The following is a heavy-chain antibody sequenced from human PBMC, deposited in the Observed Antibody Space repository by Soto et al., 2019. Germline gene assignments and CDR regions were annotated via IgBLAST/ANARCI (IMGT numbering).Heavy chain of an antibody. V-gene: IGHV3-23*01. CDR2: ISGSGGST. Sequence: GGSLRLSCAASGFTFSSYAMSWVRQAPGRGLEWVSAISGSGGSTYYADSVKGRFTISRDNSKNTLYLQMNSLRAEDTAVYYCAKDRRSQPLESRAFDYWGQGTLVTVSS. J-gene: IGHJ4*02. D-gene: IGHD1-1*01. CDR1: GFTFSSYA. CDR3: AKDRRSQPLESRAFDY.